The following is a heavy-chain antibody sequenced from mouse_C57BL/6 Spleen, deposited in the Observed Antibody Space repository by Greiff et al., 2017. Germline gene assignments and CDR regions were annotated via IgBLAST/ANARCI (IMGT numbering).Heavy chain of an antibody. J-gene: IGHJ2*01. D-gene: IGHD3-3*01. V-gene: IGHV5-4*01. Sequence: VQLVESGGGLVKPGGSLKLSCAASGFTFSSYAMSWVRQTPEKRLEWVATISDGGSYTYYPDNVKGRFTISRDNAKNTLYLQMSHLKSEDTAMSDCARERNMDFGCRGQGATLPSSS. CDR3: ARERNMDFGC. CDR1: GFTFSSYA. CDR2: ISDGGSYT.